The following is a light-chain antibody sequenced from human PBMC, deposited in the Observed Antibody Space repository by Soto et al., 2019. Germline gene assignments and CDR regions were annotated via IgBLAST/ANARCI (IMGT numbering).Light chain of an antibody. Sequence: IVLTQSPGTLSLSPGERATLSCRASQSVSSNYLAWYQQKPGQAPRLLIFRASSRATGIPDRFSGSGSGTDFTLTISRLEPEDFAVYYCQQYGSAWTFGQGTKVDI. J-gene: IGKJ1*01. CDR1: QSVSSNY. CDR2: RAS. V-gene: IGKV3-20*01. CDR3: QQYGSAWT.